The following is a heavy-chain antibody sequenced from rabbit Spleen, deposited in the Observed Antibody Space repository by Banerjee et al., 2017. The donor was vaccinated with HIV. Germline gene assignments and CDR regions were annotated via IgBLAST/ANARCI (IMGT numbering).Heavy chain of an antibody. CDR1: GFSFSSDYD. J-gene: IGHJ4*01. D-gene: IGHD1-1*01. CDR2: IYTGDGST. CDR3: AKDKTAGGGGYQFNL. V-gene: IGHV1S45*01. Sequence: QEQLEESGGDLVKPEGSLTLTCTASGFSFSSDYDMCWVRQAPGKGLEWIGCIYTGDGSTYYASWAKGRFTISKTSSTTVTLQLNSLTAADTATYFCAKDKTAGGGGYQFNLWGPGTLVTVS.